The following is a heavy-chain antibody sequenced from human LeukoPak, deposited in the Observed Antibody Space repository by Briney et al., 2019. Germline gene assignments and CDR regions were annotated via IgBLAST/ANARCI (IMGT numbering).Heavy chain of an antibody. CDR1: GFTFSSYA. J-gene: IGHJ5*02. CDR2: ISGSGGST. Sequence: GGSLRLSCAASGFTFSSYAMSWVRQAPGKGLEWVSAISGSGGSTYYADSVKGRFTISRDNSKNKLYLQMNSLRAEDTAVYYCAKDTGFTFGGVIVKFGPWGQGTLVTVSS. V-gene: IGHV3-23*01. CDR3: AKDTGFTFGGVIVKFGP. D-gene: IGHD3-16*02.